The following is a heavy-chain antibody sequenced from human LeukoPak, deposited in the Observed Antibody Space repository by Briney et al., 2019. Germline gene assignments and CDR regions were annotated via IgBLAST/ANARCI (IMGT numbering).Heavy chain of an antibody. CDR3: ATAAYVEKSTIFY. J-gene: IGHJ4*02. CDR2: FDTEDAET. D-gene: IGHD5-24*01. Sequence: ASVKVSCTVSGYTLTEYSMHWVRQAPGKGLEWMGGFDTEDAETIYAQKFQGRVTMTEDTSTDTAYMELSSLRTEDTAVSHCATAAYVEKSTIFYWGQGTLVTVSS. CDR1: GYTLTEYS. V-gene: IGHV1-24*01.